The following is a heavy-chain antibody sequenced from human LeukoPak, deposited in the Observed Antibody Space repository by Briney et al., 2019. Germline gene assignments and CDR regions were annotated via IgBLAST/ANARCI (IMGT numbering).Heavy chain of an antibody. Sequence: GRSLRLSCAASGFTFSAYFMHWVRQAPGKGLEWVADIASDGTHTFYAESVKGRFTISRDNSKNTLYLQMNSLRAEDTVVYFCARERQDTVLHSGAFDIWGQGTMVTVSS. V-gene: IGHV3-30-3*01. CDR1: GFTFSAYF. J-gene: IGHJ3*02. CDR3: ARERQDTVLHSGAFDI. D-gene: IGHD2-21*01. CDR2: IASDGTHT.